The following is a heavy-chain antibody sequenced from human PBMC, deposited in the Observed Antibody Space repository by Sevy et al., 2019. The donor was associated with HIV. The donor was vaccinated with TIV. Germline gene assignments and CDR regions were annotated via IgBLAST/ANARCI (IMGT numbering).Heavy chain of an antibody. Sequence: GGSLRLSCAASGFTFSIYALTWVRQAPGKGLEWVSAISGAADRTYYADSVEGRFTISRDNSKNMLYLQMSSLRAEDTAVYYCTKGLCGGDCFQYYYGMDVWGQGTTVTVSS. CDR1: GFTFSIYA. D-gene: IGHD2-21*02. CDR2: ISGAADRT. V-gene: IGHV3-23*01. CDR3: TKGLCGGDCFQYYYGMDV. J-gene: IGHJ6*02.